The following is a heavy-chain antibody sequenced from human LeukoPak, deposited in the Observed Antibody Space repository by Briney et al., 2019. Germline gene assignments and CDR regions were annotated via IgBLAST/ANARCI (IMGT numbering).Heavy chain of an antibody. J-gene: IGHJ4*02. D-gene: IGHD6-6*01. Sequence: ASVKISCKASGGTFSSYAISWVRQAPGQGLEWMGGIIPIFGTANYAQKFQGRVTITAGESTSTAYMELSSLRSEDTAVYYCARDGGYSSSSGGFDYWGQGTLVTVSS. CDR2: IIPIFGTA. CDR3: ARDGGYSSSSGGFDY. V-gene: IGHV1-69*01. CDR1: GGTFSSYA.